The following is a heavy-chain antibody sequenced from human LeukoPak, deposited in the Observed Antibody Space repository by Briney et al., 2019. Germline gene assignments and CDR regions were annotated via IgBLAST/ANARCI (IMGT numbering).Heavy chain of an antibody. CDR3: ATYFYGDYALHYFDY. D-gene: IGHD4-17*01. V-gene: IGHV4-4*02. J-gene: IGHJ4*02. Sequence: PSGTLSLTCTVSGGFITSGIHWWSWARQTPGKGLEWIGEIYQSGTTNYKPSLKSRVTMSLDKSRNLFSLQLSSVTAADTAVYYCATYFYGDYALHYFDYWAREPWSPSHQ. CDR1: GGFITSGIHW. CDR2: IYQSGTT.